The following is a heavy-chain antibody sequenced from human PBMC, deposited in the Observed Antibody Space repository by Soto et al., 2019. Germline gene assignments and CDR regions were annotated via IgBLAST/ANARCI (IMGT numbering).Heavy chain of an antibody. CDR3: ARADYYDSSAYYFSGWFDP. J-gene: IGHJ5*02. CDR2: ISSSSSSI. D-gene: IGHD3-22*01. CDR1: GFRFSAYN. Sequence: GGSLRLPCAASGFRFSAYNMNWVRRAPGTGLEWFSSISSSSSSIDYADSVKGRFTISRDNAKTSLYLQMNSLRAEDTAVYYCARADYYDSSAYYFSGWFDPWGQGTLVTVS. V-gene: IGHV3-21*01.